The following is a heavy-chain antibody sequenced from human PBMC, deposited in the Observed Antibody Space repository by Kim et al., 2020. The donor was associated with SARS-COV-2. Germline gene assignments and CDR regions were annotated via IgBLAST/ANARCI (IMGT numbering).Heavy chain of an antibody. J-gene: IGHJ4*02. D-gene: IGHD3-22*01. CDR3: ARDSHYYDSSGLDY. CDR1: GFTFSSYA. CDR2: ISYDGSNK. Sequence: GGSLRLSCAASGFTFSSYAMHWVRQAPGKGLEWVAVISYDGSNKYYADSVKGRFTISRDNSKNTLYLQMNSLRAEDTAVYYCARDSHYYDSSGLDYWGQG. V-gene: IGHV3-30-3*01.